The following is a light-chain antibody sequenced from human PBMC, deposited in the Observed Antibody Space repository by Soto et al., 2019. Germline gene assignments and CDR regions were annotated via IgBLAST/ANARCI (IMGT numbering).Light chain of an antibody. CDR3: LQHYSWPWT. CDR1: QSVSGY. J-gene: IGKJ1*01. CDR2: RIF. Sequence: EIVMTQSPGTVSVFPGETVTLSCRASQSVSGYLDWFHQKPGQAPRLVLLRIFTRAIGVPARFSGSGSETEFTLNLSALQSEDSGVYYCLQHYSWPWTFGQGTKVEIK. V-gene: IGKV3-15*01.